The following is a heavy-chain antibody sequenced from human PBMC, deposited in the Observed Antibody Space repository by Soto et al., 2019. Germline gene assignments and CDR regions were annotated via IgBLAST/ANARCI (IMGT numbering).Heavy chain of an antibody. CDR2: IYYSGST. D-gene: IGHD4-17*01. Sequence: SETLSLPCTVSGGSISSYYWSWIRHPPGEGLEWIGYIYYSGSTNYNPSLKSRVTISIDKSKYQSSLKLNSVTAADTAVYYCASSGTYGGNPFDYWGQGTLVTVSS. CDR1: GGSISSYY. V-gene: IGHV4-59*01. CDR3: ASSGTYGGNPFDY. J-gene: IGHJ4*02.